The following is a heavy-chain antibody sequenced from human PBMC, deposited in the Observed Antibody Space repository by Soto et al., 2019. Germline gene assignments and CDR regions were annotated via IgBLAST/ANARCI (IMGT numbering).Heavy chain of an antibody. CDR2: ITGSADNT. J-gene: IGHJ4*02. CDR1: GFTFTYHA. Sequence: EVQLLESGGGLVQPGGSLRLSCAASGFTFTYHAMSWVRQTPGKGLEWVSSITGSADNTYYADSVKGRFTVSRDNSKNTLYVQMNSLRAEDTAVYYCTKGKVWSGTPFDNWGQGTLVTVSS. D-gene: IGHD3-3*01. V-gene: IGHV3-23*01. CDR3: TKGKVWSGTPFDN.